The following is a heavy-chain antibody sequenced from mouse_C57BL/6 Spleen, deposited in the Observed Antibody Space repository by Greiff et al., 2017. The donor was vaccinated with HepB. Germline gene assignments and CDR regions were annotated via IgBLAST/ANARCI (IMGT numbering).Heavy chain of an antibody. CDR3: ARNYYGSSYVMDY. D-gene: IGHD1-1*01. V-gene: IGHV1-55*01. CDR2: IYPGSGST. Sequence: QVQLQQPGAELVKPGASVKMSCKASGYTFTSYWITWVKQRPGQGLEWIGDIYPGSGSTNYNEKFKSKATLTVDTSSSTAYMQLSSLTSEDSTVYYCARNYYGSSYVMDYWGQGTSVTFSS. J-gene: IGHJ4*01. CDR1: GYTFTSYW.